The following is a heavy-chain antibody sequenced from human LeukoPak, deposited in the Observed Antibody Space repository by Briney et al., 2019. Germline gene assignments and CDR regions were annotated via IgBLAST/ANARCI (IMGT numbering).Heavy chain of an antibody. D-gene: IGHD3-3*01. Sequence: TGGSLRLSCAASGFTFSSYAMSWVRQAPGKGLEWVSAISGSGGSTYYADSVKGRFTISRDNSKNTLYLQMNSLRAEDTAVYYCAKDRAIDFWSGPLLGYFDYWGQGTLVTVSS. V-gene: IGHV3-23*01. J-gene: IGHJ4*02. CDR1: GFTFSSYA. CDR3: AKDRAIDFWSGPLLGYFDY. CDR2: ISGSGGST.